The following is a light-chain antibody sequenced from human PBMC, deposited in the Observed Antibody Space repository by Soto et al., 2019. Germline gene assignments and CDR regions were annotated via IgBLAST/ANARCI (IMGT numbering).Light chain of an antibody. Sequence: DIQMTQSPSTLSASVGDRVTITCRASQSIRSWLAWYQQKPGKAPKLLIYKASSLESGVPSRFSGSGSGTEFTLTMSSLLPDDFAPYYCQQYNSYSWTFGQGTKVEIK. CDR2: KAS. J-gene: IGKJ1*01. V-gene: IGKV1-5*03. CDR1: QSIRSW. CDR3: QQYNSYSWT.